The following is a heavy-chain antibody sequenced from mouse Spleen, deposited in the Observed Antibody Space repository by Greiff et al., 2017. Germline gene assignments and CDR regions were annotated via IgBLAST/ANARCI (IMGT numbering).Heavy chain of an antibody. CDR2: IWAGGTR. Sequence: VQLQQSGPGLVAPSQSLSITCTVSGFSLTSYGIHWIRQPPGKGLEWLGVIWAGGTRNYNSALMSRLSISKDNFKSQVFLKMNSLQTDDTATYYCARGRQLGLLEPMDYWGQGTSVTVSS. CDR3: ARGRQLGLLEPMDY. D-gene: IGHD3-2*01. J-gene: IGHJ4*01. V-gene: IGHV2-9*02. CDR1: GFSLTSYG.